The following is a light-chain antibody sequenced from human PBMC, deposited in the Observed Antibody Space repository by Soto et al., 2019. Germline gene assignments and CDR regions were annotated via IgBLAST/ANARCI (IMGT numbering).Light chain of an antibody. Sequence: QSALTQPASVSGSPGQSITISCTGTSSDVGGYRSVSWYQHHPGKAPELMIYDVSLRPSGVSNRFSGSKSGNTASLTISGLQAEDEADYYCSSYKNSATVIFGGGTKLTVL. CDR3: SSYKNSATVI. V-gene: IGLV2-14*01. CDR2: DVS. J-gene: IGLJ2*01. CDR1: SSDVGGYRS.